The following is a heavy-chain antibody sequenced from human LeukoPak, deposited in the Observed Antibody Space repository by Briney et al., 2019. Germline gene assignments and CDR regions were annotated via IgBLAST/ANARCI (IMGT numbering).Heavy chain of an antibody. J-gene: IGHJ4*02. CDR2: INDSGST. CDR3: ARCRYDGKYRGGFYYFDY. CDR1: LGSLSGFY. Sequence: SEALSHNRAVSLGSLSGFYWSWIRQSPAKGLEWIGQINDSGSTTNNTYLRNRVTISVATPKNQVSKELTSVTAADTAVYYCARCRYDGKYRGGFYYFDYWGKGTLVTVAS. D-gene: IGHD1-7*01. V-gene: IGHV4-34*01.